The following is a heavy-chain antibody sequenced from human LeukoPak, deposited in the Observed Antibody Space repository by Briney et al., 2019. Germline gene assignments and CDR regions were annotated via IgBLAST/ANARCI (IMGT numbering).Heavy chain of an antibody. CDR2: IYYTGST. V-gene: IGHV4-31*02. J-gene: IGHJ5*02. D-gene: IGHD4-17*01. CDR1: GGSINGGGYY. Sequence: SQTLSLTCTVSGGSINGGGYYWSWVRQFPGRGLEWIGYIYYTGSTYYNPSLKSRVSISVDTSKGQFSLHLSSVTAADTAVYYCARDKVTVTGNWFDPWGQGTLVTVSS. CDR3: ARDKVTVTGNWFDP.